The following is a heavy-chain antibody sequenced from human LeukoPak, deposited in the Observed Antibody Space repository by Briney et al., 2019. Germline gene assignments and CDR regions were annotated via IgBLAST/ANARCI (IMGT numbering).Heavy chain of an antibody. J-gene: IGHJ4*02. CDR1: GFTFSNYD. D-gene: IGHD4-17*01. Sequence: GGSLRLSCAASGFTFSNYDVNWVRQAPGKGLEWVSSISGTSSYIYYADSVKGRFSISRDNAKNSLYLQMNSLRAEDTAVYYCARDFNYGDFDYWGQGTLVTVSS. CDR3: ARDFNYGDFDY. V-gene: IGHV3-21*04. CDR2: ISGTSSYI.